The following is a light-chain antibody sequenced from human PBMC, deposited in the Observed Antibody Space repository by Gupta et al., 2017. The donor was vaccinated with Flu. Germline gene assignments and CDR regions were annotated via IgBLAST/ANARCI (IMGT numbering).Light chain of an antibody. CDR3: QNYNIAPRT. J-gene: IGKJ1*01. Sequence: DIQMTPSPSSLSASVGDRVTITCRASQDISNYLAWFQQKPGKVPKLLIYAASTLQSGVPSRFSGSGSGTDFALTISSLQSEDVATYYCQNYNIAPRTFGQGTKVEIK. V-gene: IGKV1-27*01. CDR2: AAS. CDR1: QDISNY.